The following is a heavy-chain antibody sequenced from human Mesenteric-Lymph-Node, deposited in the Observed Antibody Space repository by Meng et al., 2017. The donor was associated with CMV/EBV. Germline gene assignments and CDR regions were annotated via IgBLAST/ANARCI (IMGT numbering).Heavy chain of an antibody. CDR3: ASAYDFWSGY. J-gene: IGHJ4*02. CDR1: GFTFSSYW. D-gene: IGHD3-3*01. V-gene: IGHV3-7*01. Sequence: GESLKISCAASGFTFSSYWMSWVRQAPGKGLEWVANIKQDGSEKYYVDSVKGRFTISRDNAKNSLYLQMNSLRAEDTAVYYCASAYDFWSGYWGQGTLVTVAS. CDR2: IKQDGSEK.